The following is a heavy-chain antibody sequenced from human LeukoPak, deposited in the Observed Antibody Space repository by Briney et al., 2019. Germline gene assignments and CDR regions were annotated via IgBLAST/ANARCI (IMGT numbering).Heavy chain of an antibody. J-gene: IGHJ3*02. CDR3: ARHSDFSLPPDAFDI. D-gene: IGHD2/OR15-2a*01. CDR2: IYTSGST. V-gene: IGHV4-4*09. CDR1: GGSISSYY. Sequence: SETLPLTCTVSGGSISSYYWSWIRQPPGKGLEWIGYIYTSGSTNYNPSLKSRVTISVDTSKNQFSLRLSSVTAADTAVYYCARHSDFSLPPDAFDIWGQGTMVTVSS.